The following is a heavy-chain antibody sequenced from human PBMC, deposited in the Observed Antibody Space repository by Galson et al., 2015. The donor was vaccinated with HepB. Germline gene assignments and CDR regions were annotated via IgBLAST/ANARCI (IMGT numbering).Heavy chain of an antibody. Sequence: SLRLSCAASGFTFDDHTMQWVRQVPGKGLEWVSLISWDAVSTYYADSVKGRFTISRDNNKNSLYLQMNSLRTEVTAFYYCTKGSQSSGWYASDYWGQGTLVIVSS. CDR3: TKGSQSSGWYASDY. CDR1: GFTFDDHT. D-gene: IGHD6-19*01. V-gene: IGHV3-43*01. J-gene: IGHJ4*02. CDR2: ISWDAVST.